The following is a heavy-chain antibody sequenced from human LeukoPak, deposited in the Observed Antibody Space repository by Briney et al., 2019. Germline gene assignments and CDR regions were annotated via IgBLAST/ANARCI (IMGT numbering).Heavy chain of an antibody. CDR1: GYTFTSYG. D-gene: IGHD4-17*01. CDR2: ISAYNGNT. J-gene: IGHJ4*02. V-gene: IGHV1-18*01. CDR3: ARGTDYGDYGIFDY. Sequence: GASVKVSCKASGYTFTSYGISWVRQGPGQGPEWMGWISAYNGNTNYAQKLQGRVTMTTDTSTSTAYMELRSLRSDDTAVYYCARGTDYGDYGIFDYWGQGTLVTVSS.